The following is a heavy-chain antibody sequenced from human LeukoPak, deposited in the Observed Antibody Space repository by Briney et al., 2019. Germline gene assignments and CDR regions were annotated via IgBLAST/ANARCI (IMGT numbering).Heavy chain of an antibody. CDR1: GYSFTSYW. J-gene: IGHJ4*02. V-gene: IGHV5-51*01. CDR3: AKLRRVGTTSGAGYFEY. Sequence: GGSLKISCRVSGYSFTSYWIGWVRQMPGKGLEWMGIIYPGDSDTIYSPSFQGQVTISADKSISTAYLQWSSLKASDTAMYFCAKLRRVGTTSGAGYFEYWGQGTLVTVSS. CDR2: IYPGDSDT. D-gene: IGHD1-26*01.